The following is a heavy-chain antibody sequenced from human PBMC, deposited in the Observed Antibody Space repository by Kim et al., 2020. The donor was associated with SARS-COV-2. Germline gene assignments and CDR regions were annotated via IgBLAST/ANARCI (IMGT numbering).Heavy chain of an antibody. CDR1: GYTFTEYS. V-gene: IGHV7-4-1*02. Sequence: ASVKVSCKASGYTFTEYSLNWVRQAPGQGLEWMGWINTNTGNPTFAQGFTGRFVFSLDTSVSTAYLQINRLQSDDTALYFCARRIATPGADVFDYWSQGTLLTVS. CDR3: ARRIATPGADVFDY. CDR2: INTNTGNP. J-gene: IGHJ4*02. D-gene: IGHD1-1*01.